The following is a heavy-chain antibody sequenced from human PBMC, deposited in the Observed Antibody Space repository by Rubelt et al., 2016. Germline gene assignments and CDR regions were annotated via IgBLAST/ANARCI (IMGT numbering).Heavy chain of an antibody. CDR2: IWYDGSNK. J-gene: IGHJ4*02. V-gene: IGHV3-33*01. CDR3: AREGDIVGATTAFDY. D-gene: IGHD1-26*01. Sequence: EWVAVIWYDGSNKYYADSVKGRFTISRDNSKNTLYLQMNSLSAEDTAVYYCAREGDIVGATTAFDYWGQGTLVTVSS.